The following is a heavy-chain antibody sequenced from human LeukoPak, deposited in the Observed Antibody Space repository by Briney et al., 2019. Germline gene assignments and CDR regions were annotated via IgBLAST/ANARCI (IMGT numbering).Heavy chain of an antibody. CDR1: GGSIRSYY. J-gene: IGHJ4*02. D-gene: IGHD6-13*01. CDR3: ATLPTGYSSSWYLVDY. Sequence: PSETLSLSCTVSGGSIRSYYWSWIRQPPGKGLERIGYIYYIRSTNYNPSLKSRVTISLDTSKNQFSLKLSSVTAADTAVYYCATLPTGYSSSWYLVDYWGQGTLVTVSS. CDR2: IYYIRST. V-gene: IGHV4-59*08.